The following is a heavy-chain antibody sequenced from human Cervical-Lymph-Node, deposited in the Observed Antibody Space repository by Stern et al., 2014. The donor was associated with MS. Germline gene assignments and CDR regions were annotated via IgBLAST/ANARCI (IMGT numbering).Heavy chain of an antibody. J-gene: IGHJ5*02. Sequence: QLQLQESGPGLLRPSETLSLTCTVSGASITSYYWSWIRQPPGKGLEWIGYIYYSGTTNYNASLKGRVAISIDTSKTQFSLRLSSVTAAYTAVYYCARATDLWGQGTLVTVSS. CDR1: GASITSYY. CDR3: ARATDL. CDR2: IYYSGTT. V-gene: IGHV4-59*01.